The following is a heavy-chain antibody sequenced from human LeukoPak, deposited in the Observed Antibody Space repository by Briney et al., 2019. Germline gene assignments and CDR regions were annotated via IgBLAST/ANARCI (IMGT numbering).Heavy chain of an antibody. J-gene: IGHJ6*03. V-gene: IGHV4-61*02. D-gene: IGHD6-13*01. CDR3: ASPNESQGYSDPLYYYYYMDV. CDR2: IYTSGST. Sequence: SETLSLTCTVSGGSISSGSYYWSWIRQPAGKGLEWIGRIYTSGSTNYNPSLKSRVTMSVDTSKNQFSLKLSSVTAADTAVYYCASPNESQGYSDPLYYYYYMDVWGKGTTVTVSS. CDR1: GGSISSGSYY.